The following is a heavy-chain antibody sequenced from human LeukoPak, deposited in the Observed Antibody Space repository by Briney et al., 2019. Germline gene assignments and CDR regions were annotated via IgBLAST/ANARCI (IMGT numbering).Heavy chain of an antibody. J-gene: IGHJ4*02. CDR1: GFTVSGTH. D-gene: IGHD3-16*01. V-gene: IGHV3-53*01. CDR3: AKDDAPSGGGLAS. Sequence: GGSLRLSCAASGFTVSGTHMSWLRQAPRKGLDWVSAMYTGGTTYYADSVQGRSTISRDNSKNTLYLQMNSLRAEDTAGYDFAKDDAPSGGGLASWGQGTLVTVSS. CDR2: MYTGGTT.